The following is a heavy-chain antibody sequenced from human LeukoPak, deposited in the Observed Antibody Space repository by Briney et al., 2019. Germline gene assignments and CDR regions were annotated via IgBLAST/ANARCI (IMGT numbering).Heavy chain of an antibody. J-gene: IGHJ4*02. CDR2: IYYTGST. V-gene: IGHV4-39*07. CDR3: ARDFDWSSVFYFDY. Sequence: PSETLSLTCSVSGDSVSSTSDNWGWIRQPPGKGLEWIGNIYYTGSTFYNPSLKSRVTMSVDTSNNQFSLKLSSVTAADTAVYYCARDFDWSSVFYFDYWGQGTLVTVSS. D-gene: IGHD3-9*01. CDR1: GDSVSSTSDN.